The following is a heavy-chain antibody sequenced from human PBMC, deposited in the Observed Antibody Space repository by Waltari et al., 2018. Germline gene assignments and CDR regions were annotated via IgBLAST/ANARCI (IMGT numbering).Heavy chain of an antibody. CDR3: ARAGLEGSGSYYSSYYYYMDV. V-gene: IGHV3-30-3*01. D-gene: IGHD3-10*01. CDR2: ISYDGSNK. J-gene: IGHJ6*03. Sequence: QVQLVESGGGVVQPGRSLRLSCAASGFTFSSYAMHWVRQAPGKGPEWVAVISYDGSNKYYADSVKGRFTISRDNSKNTLYLQMNSLRAEDTAVYYCARAGLEGSGSYYSSYYYYMDVWGKGTTVTVSS. CDR1: GFTFSSYA.